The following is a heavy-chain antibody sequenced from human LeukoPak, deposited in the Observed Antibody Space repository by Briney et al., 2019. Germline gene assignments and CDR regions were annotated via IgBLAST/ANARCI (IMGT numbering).Heavy chain of an antibody. CDR3: AKSSSAVAATRLYFDY. CDR1: GFTFSSYA. CDR2: YSGSGGST. V-gene: IGHV3-23*01. D-gene: IGHD2-15*01. J-gene: IGHJ4*02. Sequence: GGSLRLSCGASGFTFSSYAMSWVRQAPGRGLEGVSAYSGSGGSTYYADSVKGRFTISRDNYKNTLYLQMNSLRAEDTAVYYCAKSSSAVAATRLYFDYWGQGTLVTVSS.